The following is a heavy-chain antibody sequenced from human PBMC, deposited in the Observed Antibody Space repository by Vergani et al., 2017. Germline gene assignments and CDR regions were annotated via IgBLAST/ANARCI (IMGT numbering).Heavy chain of an antibody. CDR2: IWYDGSNK. CDR3: ARTYSGYDRTFDY. J-gene: IGHJ4*02. Sequence: QVQLVESGGGVVQPGRSLRLSCAASGFTFSSYGMHWVRQAPGKGLEWVAVIWYDGSNKYHADSVKGRFTISRDNSKNTLYLQMNSLRAEDTAVYYCARTYSGYDRTFDYWGQGTLVTVSS. D-gene: IGHD5-12*01. CDR1: GFTFSSYG. V-gene: IGHV3-33*01.